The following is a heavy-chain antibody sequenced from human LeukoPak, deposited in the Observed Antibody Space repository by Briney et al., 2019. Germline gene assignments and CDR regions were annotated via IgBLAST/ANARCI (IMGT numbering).Heavy chain of an antibody. V-gene: IGHV4-4*07. CDR2: IYTSGST. D-gene: IGHD3-10*01. CDR1: GGSISSYY. Sequence: SETLSLTCTVSGGSISSYYWSWIRQPAGKGLEWIGRIYTSGSTNYNPSLKSRVTISVDTSKNQFSLKLSSATAADTAVYYCARDWGVGNYYYYMDVWGKGTTVTVSS. CDR3: ARDWGVGNYYYYMDV. J-gene: IGHJ6*03.